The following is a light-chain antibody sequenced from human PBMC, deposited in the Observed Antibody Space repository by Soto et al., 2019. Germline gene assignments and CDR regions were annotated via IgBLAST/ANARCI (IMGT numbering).Light chain of an antibody. CDR3: QSYDIRLNGLT. Sequence: QSALTQPPSASGSPGQSVAISCTGTSSDVGGYNYVSWYQQHPGKAPKLMIYEVNKRPSGVPDRFSGSTSGTIASLAITGLQAEDEADYYCQSYDIRLNGLTFGLGTKLTVL. J-gene: IGLJ2*01. V-gene: IGLV2-8*01. CDR2: EVN. CDR1: SSDVGGYNY.